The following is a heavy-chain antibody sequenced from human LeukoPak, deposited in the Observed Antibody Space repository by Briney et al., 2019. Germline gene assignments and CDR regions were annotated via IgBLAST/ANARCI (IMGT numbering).Heavy chain of an antibody. CDR2: IYYSGST. D-gene: IGHD4-17*01. V-gene: IGHV4-59*01. CDR3: ARGDYGDFDAFDI. J-gene: IGHJ3*02. Sequence: SETLSLTCTVSGGSISSCYWSWIRQPPGKGLEWIGYIYYSGSTNYNPSLKSRVTISVDTSKNQFSLKLSSVTAADTAVYYCARGDYGDFDAFDIWGQGTMVTVSS. CDR1: GGSISSCY.